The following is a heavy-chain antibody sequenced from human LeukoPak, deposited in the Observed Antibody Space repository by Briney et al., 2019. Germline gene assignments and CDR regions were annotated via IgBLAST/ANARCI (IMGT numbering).Heavy chain of an antibody. CDR2: ISGSGGST. CDR1: GFTFSNYA. V-gene: IGHV3-23*01. Sequence: PGGSLRLSCAASGFTFSNYAMSWVRQTPGKGLEWVSAISGSGGSTYYADSVKGRFTISRDNSKNTLYLQMNSLRAEDTAVYYCAKDYSWELLPIHFDYWGQGTLVTVSS. J-gene: IGHJ4*02. D-gene: IGHD1-26*01. CDR3: AKDYSWELLPIHFDY.